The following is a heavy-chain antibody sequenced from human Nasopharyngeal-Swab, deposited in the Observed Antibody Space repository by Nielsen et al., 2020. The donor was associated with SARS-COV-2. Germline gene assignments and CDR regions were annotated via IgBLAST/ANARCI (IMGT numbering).Heavy chain of an antibody. Sequence: GESLKISCAASGFTFSSHWMHWVRQAPGKGLVWVSRIYRDGSSADYADSVRGRFTISRDNAKNTLYLQMNSLRGEDTAVYYCAKETSMDVWGQGTTVTVSS. CDR2: IYRDGSSA. CDR1: GFTFSSHW. V-gene: IGHV3-74*01. CDR3: AKETSMDV. J-gene: IGHJ6*02.